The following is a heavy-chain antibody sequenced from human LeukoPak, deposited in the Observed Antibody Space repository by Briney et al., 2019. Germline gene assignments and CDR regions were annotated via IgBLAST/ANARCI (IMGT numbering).Heavy chain of an antibody. CDR1: GGSISNYY. V-gene: IGHV4-59*08. Sequence: PSETLSLTCTVSGGSISNYYWSWIRQPPGKGLEWIGYIYYSGSTNYNPSLKSRVTMSVDTSKNQFSLKLSSVTAADTAVYYCARHGRGAAAGSDYWGQGTLVTVSS. D-gene: IGHD6-13*01. CDR3: ARHGRGAAAGSDY. J-gene: IGHJ4*02. CDR2: IYYSGST.